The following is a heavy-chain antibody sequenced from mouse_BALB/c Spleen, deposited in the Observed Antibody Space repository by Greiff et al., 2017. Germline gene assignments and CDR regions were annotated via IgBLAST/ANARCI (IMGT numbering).Heavy chain of an antibody. CDR1: GFNIKDTY. CDR2: IDPANGNT. CDR3: ARGGNYVGAWFAY. V-gene: IGHV14-3*02. D-gene: IGHD2-1*01. Sequence: EVMLVESGAELVKPGASVKLSCTASGFNIKDTYMHWVKQRPEQGLEWIGRIDPANGNTKYDPKFQGKATITADTSSNTAYLQLSSLTSEDTAVYYCARGGNYVGAWFAYWGQGTLVTVSA. J-gene: IGHJ3*01.